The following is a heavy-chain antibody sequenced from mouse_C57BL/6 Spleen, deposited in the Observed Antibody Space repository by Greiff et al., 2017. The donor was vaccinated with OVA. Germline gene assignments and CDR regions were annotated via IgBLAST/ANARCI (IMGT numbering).Heavy chain of an antibody. Sequence: VQLQQSGPELVKPGASVKLSCKASGYSFTDYYMNWVKQSTGKSLEWIGVINPNYGTTSYNQKFKGKATLTVDQSSSTAYMQLNSLTSEDSAVYYCATPITTVVATDYWGQGTTLTGSS. CDR2: INPNYGTT. CDR1: GYSFTDYY. CDR3: ATPITTVVATDY. D-gene: IGHD1-1*01. V-gene: IGHV1-39*01. J-gene: IGHJ2*01.